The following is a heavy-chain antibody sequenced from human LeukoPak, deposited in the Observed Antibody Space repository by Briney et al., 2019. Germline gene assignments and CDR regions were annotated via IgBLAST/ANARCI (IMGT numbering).Heavy chain of an antibody. J-gene: IGHJ4*02. CDR1: GFTFSSYA. V-gene: IGHV3-23*01. D-gene: IGHD6-13*01. CDR3: AKEHMAAAVYYFDY. Sequence: GGSLRLSCAAYGFTFSSYAMSWVCQAPGKGLEWVSSISGSGGSTYYADSVKGRFTISRDNSKNTLYLQMNSLRAEDTAVYYCAKEHMAAAVYYFDYWGQGTLVSVSS. CDR2: ISGSGGST.